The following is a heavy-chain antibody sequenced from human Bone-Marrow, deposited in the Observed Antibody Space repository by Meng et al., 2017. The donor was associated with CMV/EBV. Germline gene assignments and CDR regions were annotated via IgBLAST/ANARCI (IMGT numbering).Heavy chain of an antibody. CDR1: GYTFTSYG. CDR3: ARDGNWAPGNV. Sequence: ASVKVSCKASGYTFTSYGISWVRQAPGQGLEWMGWISAYNGNTNYAQKFQGRVTMTRDTSTSTVYMELSSLRSEDTAVYYCARDGNWAPGNVWGQGPTVTVYS. D-gene: IGHD4-23*01. J-gene: IGHJ6*02. V-gene: IGHV1-18*01. CDR2: ISAYNGNT.